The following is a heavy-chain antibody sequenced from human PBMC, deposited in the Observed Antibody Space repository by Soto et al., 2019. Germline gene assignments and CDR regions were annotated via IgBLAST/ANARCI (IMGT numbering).Heavy chain of an antibody. CDR3: AREGVFGLVKIIPPDY. Sequence: VHLLESGGGVAQPGRSLRLSCRASGFGFSSYGMLWVRQAPGKGPEWVAFISFDGSTQYYADSVRGRFTISRDNSENTLYLQLDHLRVEDTAMYYCAREGVFGLVKIIPPDYWGQGAQVTVSA. V-gene: IGHV3-30*03. CDR1: GFGFSSYG. CDR2: ISFDGSTQ. D-gene: IGHD3-3*01. J-gene: IGHJ4*02.